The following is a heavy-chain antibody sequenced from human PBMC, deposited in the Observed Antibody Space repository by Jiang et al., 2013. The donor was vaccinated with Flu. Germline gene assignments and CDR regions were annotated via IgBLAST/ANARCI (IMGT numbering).Heavy chain of an antibody. Sequence: GLVKPSETLSLTCTVSGGSISSYYWSWIRQPPGKGLEWIGYIYYSGGTNYNPSPKSRVTISIDTSKNQFSLKLSSVTAADTAVYYCARQGEGDGYPSDYYYYGMDVWGKGTTVTVSS. CDR1: GGSISSYY. D-gene: IGHD5-24*01. CDR2: IYYSGGT. CDR3: ARQGEGDGYPSDYYYYGMDV. J-gene: IGHJ6*04. V-gene: IGHV4-59*01.